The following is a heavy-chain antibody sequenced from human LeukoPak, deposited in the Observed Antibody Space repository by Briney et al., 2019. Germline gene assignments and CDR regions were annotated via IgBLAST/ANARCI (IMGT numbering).Heavy chain of an antibody. CDR2: IFHDGNT. CDR1: GGSVNNYW. CDR3: ARHGSGYNAMDV. V-gene: IGHV4-4*02. D-gene: IGHD3-10*01. Sequence: TSETLSLTCAVSGGSVNNYWWSWVRHPPGKGLEWIGEIFHDGNTNYNPSLESRVTISVDRSNNQFSLKLISVTAADTAVYYCARHGSGYNAMDVWGQGTTVTVSS. J-gene: IGHJ6*02.